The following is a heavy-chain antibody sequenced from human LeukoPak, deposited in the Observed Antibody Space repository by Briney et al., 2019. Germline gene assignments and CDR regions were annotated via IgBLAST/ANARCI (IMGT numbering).Heavy chain of an antibody. CDR1: GFTFSI. CDR2: IAYDGNNK. J-gene: IGHJ6*03. CDR3: ARGGIPTGPYYYFYYLDV. Sequence: GGSLRLSCAASGFTFSIMHWVRQAAGTGLEWVALIAYDGNNKFYADSVTGRFTISRDNSRNTLFLQMNSLRGEDAAVYSCARGGIPTGPYYYFYYLDVWGKGTAVTVSS. D-gene: IGHD3-10*01. V-gene: IGHV3-30*01.